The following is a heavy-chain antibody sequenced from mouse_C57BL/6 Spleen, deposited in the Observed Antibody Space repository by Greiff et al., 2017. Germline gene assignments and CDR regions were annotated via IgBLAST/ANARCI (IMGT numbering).Heavy chain of an antibody. D-gene: IGHD3-2*02. Sequence: QVQLQQPGAELVKPGASVKLSCKASGYTFTSYWMHWVKQRPGQGLEWIGMIHPNSGSTNYNEKFKSKATLTVDKSSSTAYMQLSSLTSEDSAVYYCARRLDSSGPFYAMDYWGQGTSVTVSS. CDR2: IHPNSGST. V-gene: IGHV1-64*01. J-gene: IGHJ4*01. CDR3: ARRLDSSGPFYAMDY. CDR1: GYTFTSYW.